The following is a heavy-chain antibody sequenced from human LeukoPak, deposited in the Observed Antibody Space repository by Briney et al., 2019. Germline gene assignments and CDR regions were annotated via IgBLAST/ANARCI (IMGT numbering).Heavy chain of an antibody. D-gene: IGHD5-12*01. CDR2: IIPIFGTA. CDR3: ARDGGYSGYDSEYCFDY. CDR1: GGTFSSYA. J-gene: IGHJ4*02. V-gene: IGHV1-69*06. Sequence: SVKVSCKASGGTFSSYAISWVRQAPGQGLEWMGGIIPIFGTASYAQKFQGRVTITADKSTSTAYMELSSLRSEDTAVYYCARDGGYSGYDSEYCFDYWGQGTLVTVSS.